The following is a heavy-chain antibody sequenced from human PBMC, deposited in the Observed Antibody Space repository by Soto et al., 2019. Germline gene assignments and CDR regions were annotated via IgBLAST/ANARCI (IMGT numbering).Heavy chain of an antibody. J-gene: IGHJ4*02. Sequence: PSETLSLTCSVSGGSISTYYCNWIRQPAGKGLEWIGRIDTSGSTNYNPSLKSRVTMSVDTSKKQFSLKLSSVTAADTAVYYCARGRHDLWSGPLDYWGQGTPVT. V-gene: IGHV4-4*07. CDR3: ARGRHDLWSGPLDY. CDR2: IDTSGST. CDR1: GGSISTYY. D-gene: IGHD3-3*01.